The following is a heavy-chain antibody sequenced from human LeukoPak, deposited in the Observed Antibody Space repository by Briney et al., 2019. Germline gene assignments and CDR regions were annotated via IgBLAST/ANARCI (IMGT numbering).Heavy chain of an antibody. D-gene: IGHD3-10*01. CDR2: INHSGST. V-gene: IGHV4-34*01. CDR1: GESFSGYY. CDR3: ARGPNVLLWFGELPPFDY. J-gene: IGHJ4*02. Sequence: SETLSLTCAVYGESFSGYYWSWIRQPPGKGLEWIGEINHSGSTNYNPSLKSRVTISVDTSKNQFSLKLSSVTAADTAVYYCARGPNVLLWFGELPPFDYWGQGTLVTVSS.